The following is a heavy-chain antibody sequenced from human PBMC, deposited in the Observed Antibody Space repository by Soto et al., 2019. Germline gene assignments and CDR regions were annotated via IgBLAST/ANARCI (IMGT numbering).Heavy chain of an antibody. CDR2: INHSGIT. CDR3: AVGPRMWLAGGGY. CDR1: GGSFSGYY. J-gene: IGHJ4*02. Sequence: QVLLEQWGAGLLKPSETLSLTCAVYGGSFSGYYWPWIRQPPGRGLEWLGEINHSGITDYNPSLKRRVSISIDTSKNQVSLKLNSVTAADTAVYYCAVGPRMWLAGGGYWGQGTLVTVSS. V-gene: IGHV4-34*01. D-gene: IGHD6-19*01.